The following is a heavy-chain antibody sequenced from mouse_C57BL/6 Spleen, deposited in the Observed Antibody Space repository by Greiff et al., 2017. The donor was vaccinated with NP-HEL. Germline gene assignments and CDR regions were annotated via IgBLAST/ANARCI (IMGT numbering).Heavy chain of an antibody. CDR3: TRDSTTVVARGIFDY. J-gene: IGHJ2*01. CDR1: GYTFTDYE. Sequence: VQLQQSGAELVRPGASVTLSCKASGYTFTDYEMHWVKQTPVHGLEWIGAIDPETGGTAYNQKFKGKAILTADKSSSTAYMELRSLTSEDSAGYYCTRDSTTVVARGIFDYWGQGTTLTVSS. V-gene: IGHV1-15*01. CDR2: IDPETGGT. D-gene: IGHD1-1*01.